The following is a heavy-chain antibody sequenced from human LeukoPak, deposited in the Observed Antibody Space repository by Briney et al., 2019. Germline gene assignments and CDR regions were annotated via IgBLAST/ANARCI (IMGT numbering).Heavy chain of an antibody. CDR2: IYHSGST. D-gene: IGHD1-7*01. V-gene: IGHV4-30-2*01. Sequence: SETLSLTCTVSGGSISSGGYYWSWIRQPPGKGLEWIGYIYHSGSTYYNPSLKGRVTISVDRSKNQFSLKLSSVTAADTAVYYCASATRTSKTGTTDDAFDIWGQGTMVTVSS. CDR3: ASATRTSKTGTTDDAFDI. J-gene: IGHJ3*02. CDR1: GGSISSGGYY.